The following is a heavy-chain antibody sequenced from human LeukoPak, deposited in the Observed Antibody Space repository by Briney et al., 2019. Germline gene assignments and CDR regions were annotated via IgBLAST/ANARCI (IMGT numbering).Heavy chain of an antibody. Sequence: ASVKVSCKASGYTFTAYYIHWVRQAPGQGLEWMGWITPYSGGTKYAQKFQGRVTMTRDTSTSTAYLELRSLTSDDTAVYYCARSYSGTYYIYWGQGTLVTVSS. CDR1: GYTFTAYY. J-gene: IGHJ4*02. D-gene: IGHD1-26*01. CDR3: ARSYSGTYYIY. CDR2: ITPYSGGT. V-gene: IGHV1-2*02.